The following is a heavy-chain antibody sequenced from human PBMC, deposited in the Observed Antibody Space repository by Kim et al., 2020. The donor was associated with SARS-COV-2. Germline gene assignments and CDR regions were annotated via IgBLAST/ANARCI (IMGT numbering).Heavy chain of an antibody. CDR1: GGSISSSSYY. CDR2: IYYSGST. D-gene: IGHD3-10*01. V-gene: IGHV4-39*01. CDR3: ARQTGRITMVRGVRYYFDY. Sequence: SETLSLTCTVSGGSISSSSYYWGWIRQPPGKGLEWIGSIYYSGSTYYNPSLKSRVTISVDTSQNHFSLKLSSVTAADTAVYYCARQTGRITMVRGVRYYFDYWGQGTLVTVSS. J-gene: IGHJ4*02.